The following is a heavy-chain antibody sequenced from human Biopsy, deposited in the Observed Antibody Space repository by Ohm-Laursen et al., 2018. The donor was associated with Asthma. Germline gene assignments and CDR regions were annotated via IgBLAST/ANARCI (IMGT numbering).Heavy chain of an antibody. CDR3: AKGRGRINSAYFFDY. D-gene: IGHD3-16*01. Sequence: SLRLSCAASGFTFSSYGMHWVRQAPGKGLEWVAVILSDGRDKYYADSVKGRFTISRDNSKNTLYLHMHSLRAEDTAVYFCAKGRGRINSAYFFDYWGQGTLVTVSS. CDR1: GFTFSSYG. CDR2: ILSDGRDK. V-gene: IGHV3-30*18. J-gene: IGHJ4*02.